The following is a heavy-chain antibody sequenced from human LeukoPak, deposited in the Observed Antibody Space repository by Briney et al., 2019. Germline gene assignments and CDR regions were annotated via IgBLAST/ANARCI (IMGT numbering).Heavy chain of an antibody. CDR2: IHPSGIT. V-gene: IGHV4-4*07. D-gene: IGHD2/OR15-2a*01. CDR3: VRDEYRDV. Sequence: SETLSLTCTVSGASINKDYWAWIRQPAGKGLEWIGRIHPSGITHQNPSLRGRVTMSIDASKNQSSLNLSSVTAADTAVYYCVRDEYRDVWGKGTTVTVSS. J-gene: IGHJ6*04. CDR1: GASINKDY.